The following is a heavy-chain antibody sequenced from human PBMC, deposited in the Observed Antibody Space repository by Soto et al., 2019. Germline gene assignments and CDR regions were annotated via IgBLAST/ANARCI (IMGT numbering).Heavy chain of an antibody. CDR2: IRFDGSST. V-gene: IGHV3-74*01. Sequence: GGSLRLSCAASGFTISSYWMHWVRQAPGKGLVWVARIRFDGSSTTYADSVKGRFTISRDTANNTLYLQMNSLRAEDTAVYYCAKTIGTTAFDIWGRGTVVTVSS. J-gene: IGHJ3*02. CDR3: AKTIGTTAFDI. D-gene: IGHD1-1*01. CDR1: GFTISSYW.